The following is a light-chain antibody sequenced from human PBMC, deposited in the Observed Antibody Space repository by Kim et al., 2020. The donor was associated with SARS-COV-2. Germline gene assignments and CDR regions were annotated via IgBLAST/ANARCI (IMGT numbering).Light chain of an antibody. V-gene: IGLV3-9*01. CDR3: QVWDSSSYG. Sequence: GAGGKKARINGGGNTIGSKNGRGNQKKPGQAPGRVINRDSNRPAGIHERFSGSNAGNTATLTISRAQAGDEADYYGQVWDSSSYGFGTGTKVTVL. J-gene: IGLJ1*01. CDR2: RDS. CDR1: TIGSKN.